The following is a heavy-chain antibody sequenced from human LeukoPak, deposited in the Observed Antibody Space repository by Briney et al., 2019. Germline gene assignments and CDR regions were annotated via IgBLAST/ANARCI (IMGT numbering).Heavy chain of an antibody. D-gene: IGHD1-7*01. CDR3: ARARSGLGPYNWNYGLDY. Sequence: GGSLRLSCAASGFTFSSYWMSWVRQAPGKGLEWVANIKQDGSEKYYVDSVKGRFTISRDNAKNSLYLQMNSLRAEDTAVYYCARARSGLGPYNWNYGLDYWGQGTLVTVSS. CDR1: GFTFSSYW. CDR2: IKQDGSEK. J-gene: IGHJ4*02. V-gene: IGHV3-7*01.